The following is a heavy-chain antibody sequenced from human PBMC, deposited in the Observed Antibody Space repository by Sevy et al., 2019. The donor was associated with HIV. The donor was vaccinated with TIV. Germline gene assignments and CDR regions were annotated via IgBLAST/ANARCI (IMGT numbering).Heavy chain of an antibody. J-gene: IGHJ5*02. Sequence: GGSLRLSCAASGFTFSSYGMHWVRQAPGKGLEWVAVIWYDGSNKYYADSVKGRFTISRDNSKNTLYLQMNSLRAEDTAVYYCARDQGFGELPTNWFDPWGQGTLVTVSS. CDR2: IWYDGSNK. CDR3: ARDQGFGELPTNWFDP. CDR1: GFTFSSYG. D-gene: IGHD3-10*01. V-gene: IGHV3-33*01.